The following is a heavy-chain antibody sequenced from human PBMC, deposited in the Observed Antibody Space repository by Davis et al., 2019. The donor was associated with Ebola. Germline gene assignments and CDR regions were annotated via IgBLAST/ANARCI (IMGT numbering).Heavy chain of an antibody. CDR3: ARSEPPDY. J-gene: IGHJ4*02. D-gene: IGHD1-14*01. Sequence: GESLKISCAASGFTFNSYTMNWVRQAPGKGLEWVSSISSSGNYLYQTDSLKGRFTISRDNAKNSLYLQMIGLRAEDTAVYYCARSEPPDYWGQGTLVTVSS. CDR1: GFTFNSYT. CDR2: ISSSGNYL. V-gene: IGHV3-21*01.